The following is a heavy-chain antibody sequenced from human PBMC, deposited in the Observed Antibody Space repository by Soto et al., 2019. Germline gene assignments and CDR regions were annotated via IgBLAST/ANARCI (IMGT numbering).Heavy chain of an antibody. CDR3: ARVWDYYEFYFDS. Sequence: QVQLQESGPGLVKPSQTLSLNCTVSGGSIASAEYYWSWIRQHPGKGLEWIGYIYYSGSTYYNPSLKSRFTISFDSSKNQFSLRLSSVTAADTAVYYCARVWDYYEFYFDSWGQGTLVTVSS. CDR2: IYYSGST. V-gene: IGHV4-31*03. CDR1: GGSIASAEYY. J-gene: IGHJ4*02. D-gene: IGHD3-22*01.